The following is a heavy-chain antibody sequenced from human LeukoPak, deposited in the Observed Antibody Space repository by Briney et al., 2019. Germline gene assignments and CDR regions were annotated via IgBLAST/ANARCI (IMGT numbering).Heavy chain of an antibody. CDR2: ISAYNGNT. Sequence: ASVKVSCKASGYTFTSYGISWVRQAPGQGLECMGWISAYNGNTNYAQKLQGRVTMTTDTSTSTAYMELRSLRSDDTAVYYCARGLSGSPLDAFDIWGQGTMVTVSS. CDR3: ARGLSGSPLDAFDI. V-gene: IGHV1-18*01. CDR1: GYTFTSYG. D-gene: IGHD1-26*01. J-gene: IGHJ3*02.